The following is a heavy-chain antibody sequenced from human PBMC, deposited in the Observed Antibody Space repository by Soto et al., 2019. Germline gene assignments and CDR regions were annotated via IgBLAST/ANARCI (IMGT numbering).Heavy chain of an antibody. Sequence: QVPLVQSGAEVKKPGASVKVSCKASGYTFTSYDINWVRQATGQGLEWMGWMNPNSGNTGYAQKFQGRVAMTRNTSISTAYMELRILRSEDTIVYYCARAYSGYDMDWGLGSLVTGSS. J-gene: IGHJ4*02. D-gene: IGHD5-12*01. CDR3: ARAYSGYDMD. CDR2: MNPNSGNT. V-gene: IGHV1-8*01. CDR1: GYTFTSYD.